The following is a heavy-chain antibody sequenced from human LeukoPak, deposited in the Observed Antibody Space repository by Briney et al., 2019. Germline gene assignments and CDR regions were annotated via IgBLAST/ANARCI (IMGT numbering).Heavy chain of an antibody. CDR3: ARLRFEDSSSWYSSIQYNWFDP. D-gene: IGHD6-13*01. CDR1: GGSISSSSYY. V-gene: IGHV4-39*01. Sequence: TSETLSLTCTVSGGSISSSSYYWGWIRQPPGKGLEWIGSIYYSGSTYYNPSLKSRVTISVDTSKDQFSLKLSSVTAADTAVYYCARLRFEDSSSWYSSIQYNWFDPWGQGTLVTVSS. CDR2: IYYSGST. J-gene: IGHJ5*02.